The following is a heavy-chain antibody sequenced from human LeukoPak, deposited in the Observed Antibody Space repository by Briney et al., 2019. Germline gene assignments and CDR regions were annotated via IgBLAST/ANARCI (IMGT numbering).Heavy chain of an antibody. Sequence: GGSLTLSCAASGFTFSSHAMAWVRQAPGEGLEWVSAIGGGGGSTYYADSVRGRFTIARHNSKNTVYLQMNCLRDEDTAVYYCARDPGVVAFHYFDFWGQGTLVSVSS. J-gene: IGHJ4*02. CDR2: IGGGGGST. D-gene: IGHD3-3*01. V-gene: IGHV3-23*01. CDR3: ARDPGVVAFHYFDF. CDR1: GFTFSSHA.